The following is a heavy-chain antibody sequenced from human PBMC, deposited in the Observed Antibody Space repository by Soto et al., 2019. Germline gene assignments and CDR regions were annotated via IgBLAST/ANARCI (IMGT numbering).Heavy chain of an antibody. J-gene: IGHJ6*02. D-gene: IGHD3-9*01. Sequence: SVKVSCKASGGTFSSYAISWVRQAPGQGLEWMGGIIPIFGTANYAQKFQGRVTITADESTSTAYMELSSLRSEDTAVYYCARDENDILTDYYRGDYYYGMDVWGQGTTVTVSS. CDR3: ARDENDILTDYYRGDYYYGMDV. CDR1: GGTFSSYA. V-gene: IGHV1-69*13. CDR2: IIPIFGTA.